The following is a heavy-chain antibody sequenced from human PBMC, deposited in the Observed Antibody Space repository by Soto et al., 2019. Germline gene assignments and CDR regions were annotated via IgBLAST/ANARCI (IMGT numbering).Heavy chain of an antibody. CDR2: ISPIFGTA. Sequence: QVQLVQSGAEVKKPGSSVKVSCKASGGTFSSYAISWVRQAPGQGLEWMGGISPIFGTANYAQKFQGRVTINADKPTDTVYMELSSLRSQDSSEYYCESENGLYNWIDPWGQGTVVSVSS. CDR3: ESENGLYNWIDP. V-gene: IGHV1-69*06. CDR1: GGTFSSYA. J-gene: IGHJ5*02.